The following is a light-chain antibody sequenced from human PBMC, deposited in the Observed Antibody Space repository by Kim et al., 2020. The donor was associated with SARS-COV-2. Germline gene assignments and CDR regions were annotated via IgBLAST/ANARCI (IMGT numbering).Light chain of an antibody. V-gene: IGKV3-20*01. CDR1: ARVANNY. CDR2: GAS. Sequence: IVLTQSPGTLSLSPGERATLSCWASARVANNYLAWYQQKPGQTPRLLIFGASKTAAGIPDRFSGSGSGTDFTLTVSRLEPEDFAVYYCQQYGSSPITFGQGTRLEIK. CDR3: QQYGSSPIT. J-gene: IGKJ5*01.